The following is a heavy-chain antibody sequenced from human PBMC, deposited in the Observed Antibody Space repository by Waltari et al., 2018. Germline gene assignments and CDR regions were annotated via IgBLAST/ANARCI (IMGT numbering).Heavy chain of an antibody. CDR2: ISYDGSNK. CDR1: GFTFSSYA. D-gene: IGHD2-15*01. V-gene: IGHV3-30-3*01. J-gene: IGHJ3*02. CDR3: ARDNWDIAFDI. Sequence: QVQLVESGGGVVQPGRSLRRSCAASGFTFSSYAMHWVRQAPGKGLEWVAVISYDGSNKYYADSVKGRFTISRDNSKNTLYLQMNSLRAEDTAVYYCARDNWDIAFDIWGQGTMVTVSS.